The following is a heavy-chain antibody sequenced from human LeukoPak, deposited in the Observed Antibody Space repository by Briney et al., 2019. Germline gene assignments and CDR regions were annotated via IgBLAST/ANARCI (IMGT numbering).Heavy chain of an antibody. Sequence: GGSLRLSCAASGFTFSSYSMNWVRQAPGKGLEWVSSISSSSSYIYYADSVKGRFTISRDSAKNSLYLQMNSLRAEDTAVYYCARDLGYYDSSGYYGLYAFDIWGQGTMVTVSS. V-gene: IGHV3-21*01. CDR2: ISSSSSYI. D-gene: IGHD3-22*01. CDR3: ARDLGYYDSSGYYGLYAFDI. CDR1: GFTFSSYS. J-gene: IGHJ3*02.